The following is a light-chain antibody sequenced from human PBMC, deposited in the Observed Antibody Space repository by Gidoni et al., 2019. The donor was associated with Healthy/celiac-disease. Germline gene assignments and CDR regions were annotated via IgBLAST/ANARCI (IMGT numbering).Light chain of an antibody. Sequence: IHMTQSPSSLSASVGDRVTITCQASQDIRNYLNWYQQKPGKAPKLLLYDASNLETGVQSRFSGSGSGTDFTFTISSLQPEDIATYYCQQYDNLPLTFGGGTKVEIK. V-gene: IGKV1-33*01. CDR3: QQYDNLPLT. CDR2: DAS. CDR1: QDIRNY. J-gene: IGKJ4*01.